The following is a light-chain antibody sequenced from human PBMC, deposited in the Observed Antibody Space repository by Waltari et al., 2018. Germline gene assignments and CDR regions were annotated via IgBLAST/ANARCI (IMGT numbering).Light chain of an antibody. Sequence: QSVLTQPPSVSGAPGQRVTISCTGSDSNIGAGYDVHWYQKIPGTAPKILIYGNTNRRSGVSDRFSGSKSGTSGSLAITGLQAEDEAYYYCQSYDRSLTGSWVFGGGTKLTVL. J-gene: IGLJ3*02. CDR3: QSYDRSLTGSWV. V-gene: IGLV1-40*01. CDR2: GNT. CDR1: DSNIGAGYD.